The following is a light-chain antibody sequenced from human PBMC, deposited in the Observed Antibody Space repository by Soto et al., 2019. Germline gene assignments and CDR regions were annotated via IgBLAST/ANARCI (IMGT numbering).Light chain of an antibody. CDR3: QSYDSSLSGSGV. CDR2: GNS. CDR1: SSNIGAGYD. V-gene: IGLV1-40*01. J-gene: IGLJ1*01. Sequence: QSVLTQPPSVSGPPGQRVTISCTGSSSNIGAGYDVHWYQQLPGTAPKLLIYGNSNRPSGVPDRFSGSKSGTSASLAITGLQAEGEADYCCQSYDSSLSGSGVFGTGTKVTVL.